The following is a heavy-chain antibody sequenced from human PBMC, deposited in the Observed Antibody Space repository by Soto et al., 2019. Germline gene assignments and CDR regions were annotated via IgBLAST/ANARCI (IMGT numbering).Heavy chain of an antibody. J-gene: IGHJ3*02. Sequence: SETLSLTCAVYGGSFSGYYWSWFRQPPGKGLEWIGEINHSGSTNYNPSLKSRVTISVDTSKNQFSLKLTSVTAADTAVYYCARRYGSAFDIWGQGTMVTVS. D-gene: IGHD3-10*01. V-gene: IGHV4-34*01. CDR2: INHSGST. CDR1: GGSFSGYY. CDR3: ARRYGSAFDI.